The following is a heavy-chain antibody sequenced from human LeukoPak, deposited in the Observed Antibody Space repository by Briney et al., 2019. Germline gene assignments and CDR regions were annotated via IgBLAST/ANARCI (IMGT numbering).Heavy chain of an antibody. J-gene: IGHJ6*03. Sequence: GGSLRLSCAASGFTFSSYWMSWVRQAPGKGLEWVANIKQDGSEKYYVDSVKGRFTISRDNAKNSLYLQMNSLRAEDTAVYYCARVGPSGSSWYGLNVNYYYYYYMDVWGKGTTVTVSS. CDR2: IKQDGSEK. CDR3: ARVGPSGSSWYGLNVNYYYYYYMDV. CDR1: GFTFSSYW. D-gene: IGHD6-13*01. V-gene: IGHV3-7*01.